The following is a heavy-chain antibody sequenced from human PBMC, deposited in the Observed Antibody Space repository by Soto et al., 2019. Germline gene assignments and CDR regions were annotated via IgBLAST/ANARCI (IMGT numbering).Heavy chain of an antibody. CDR1: GGSISGSY. CDR2: VYPSGST. D-gene: IGHD3-10*01. V-gene: IGHV4-59*01. J-gene: IGHJ4*02. CDR3: ATSAGKNFFDY. Sequence: SETLSLTCTVSGGSISGSYWSWIRQPPGKRPEWIGYVYPSGSTNYNPSLKSRVTISVDTSKKQFSLRLSSVTAADTAVYYCATSAGKNFFDYWGQGTLVTVSS.